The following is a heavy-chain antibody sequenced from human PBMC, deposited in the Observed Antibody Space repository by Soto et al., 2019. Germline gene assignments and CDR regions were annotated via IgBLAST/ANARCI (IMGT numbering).Heavy chain of an antibody. CDR2: ISYSGST. Sequence: SETLSLTCSVSGDSLNNHYWTWIRQPPGKGLEWIGYISYSGSTNQSPSLQSRVTMSVDTSKNHFSLRMSSVTAADTAVYYCARESDSGSYYFDYWGRGTLVTVSS. V-gene: IGHV4-59*11. CDR1: GDSLNNHY. D-gene: IGHD3-10*01. J-gene: IGHJ4*02. CDR3: ARESDSGSYYFDY.